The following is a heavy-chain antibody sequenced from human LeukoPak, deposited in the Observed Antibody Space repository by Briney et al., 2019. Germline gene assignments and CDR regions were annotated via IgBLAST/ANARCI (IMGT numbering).Heavy chain of an antibody. CDR3: AGVAIRMPGTPENWFDP. Sequence: GGSLRLSCAASGFTFSSYAMHWVRQAPGKGLEWVAVISYDGSDKYYADFLKGRFTISRDNSKDTLYLQLDSLRVEDTAVYYCAGVAIRMPGTPENWFDPWGQGTLVTVSS. D-gene: IGHD6-13*01. J-gene: IGHJ5*02. CDR1: GFTFSSYA. CDR2: ISYDGSDK. V-gene: IGHV3-30*04.